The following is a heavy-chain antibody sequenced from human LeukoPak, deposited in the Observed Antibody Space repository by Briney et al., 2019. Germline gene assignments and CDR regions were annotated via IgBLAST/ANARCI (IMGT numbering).Heavy chain of an antibody. D-gene: IGHD3-10*01. CDR3: AKGLGSGVRGTFDY. V-gene: IGHV4-34*01. CDR2: INHSGST. Sequence: SETLSLTCAVYGGSFSGYYWSWIRQPPGKGLEWIGEINHSGSTNYNPSLKSRVTISVDTSKNQFSLKLSSVTAADTAVYYCAKGLGSGVRGTFDYWGQGTLVPVSS. J-gene: IGHJ4*02. CDR1: GGSFSGYY.